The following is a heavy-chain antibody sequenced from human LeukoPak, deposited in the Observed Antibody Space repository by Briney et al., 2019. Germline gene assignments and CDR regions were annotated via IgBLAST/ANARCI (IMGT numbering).Heavy chain of an antibody. CDR1: GDSTSSDY. Sequence: SDSLSLTCNVSGDSTSSDYWSWVRQTPGKGLEWIGFIFHSGTTDYNPSLQSRATISIDTSRKSFSLKLLSVTAADTAVYYCARTRPQDYATSYMDVWGTGATVTVSS. D-gene: IGHD1-26*01. CDR2: IFHSGTT. J-gene: IGHJ6*03. V-gene: IGHV4-59*08. CDR3: ARTRPQDYATSYMDV.